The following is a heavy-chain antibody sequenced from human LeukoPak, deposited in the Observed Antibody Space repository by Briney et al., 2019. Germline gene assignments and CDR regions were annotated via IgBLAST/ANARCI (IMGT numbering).Heavy chain of an antibody. CDR2: IYYSGST. Sequence: PSETLSLTCSVSAGSISSSSYYWGWIRQPPGKGLEWIGSIYYSGSTYYNPSLKSRVTISVDTSKNQFSLKLSSVTAADTAVYYCASKRLASYRMIVVGGGDAFDIWGQGTMVTVSS. CDR3: ASKRLASYRMIVVGGGDAFDI. D-gene: IGHD3-22*01. CDR1: AGSISSSSYY. J-gene: IGHJ3*02. V-gene: IGHV4-39*01.